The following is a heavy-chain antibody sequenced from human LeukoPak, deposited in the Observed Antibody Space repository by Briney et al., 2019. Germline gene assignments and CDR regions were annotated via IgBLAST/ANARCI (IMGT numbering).Heavy chain of an antibody. CDR2: ISYDGSNK. Sequence: GSLRLSRAASGFTFSSYAMHWVRQAPGKGLEWVAVISYDGSNKYYADSVKGRFTISRDNSKNTLYLQMNSLRAEDTAVYYCAKNVAVAGLYFDYWGQGTLVTVSS. D-gene: IGHD6-19*01. CDR3: AKNVAVAGLYFDY. V-gene: IGHV3-30-3*02. J-gene: IGHJ4*02. CDR1: GFTFSSYA.